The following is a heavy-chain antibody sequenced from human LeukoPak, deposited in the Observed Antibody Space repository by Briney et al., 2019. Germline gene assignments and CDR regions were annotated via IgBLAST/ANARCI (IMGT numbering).Heavy chain of an antibody. D-gene: IGHD5-12*01. J-gene: IGHJ6*03. CDR2: IKQDGSEK. Sequence: GGSLRLSCAASGFTFSSYWMSWVRQAPGKGLEWVANIKQDGSEKYYVDSVKGRFTISRDNAKNSLYLQMNSLRAEDTAVYYCARAGGYSGHYYYYYMDVWGKGTTVTVSS. V-gene: IGHV3-7*01. CDR1: GFTFSSYW. CDR3: ARAGGYSGHYYYYYMDV.